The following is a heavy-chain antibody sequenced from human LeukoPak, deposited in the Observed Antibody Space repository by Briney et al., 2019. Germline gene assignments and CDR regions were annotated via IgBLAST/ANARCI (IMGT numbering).Heavy chain of an antibody. CDR1: GYTFTFYY. D-gene: IGHD2-21*02. J-gene: IGHJ3*02. CDR2: INTNSGGT. Sequence: GASVKVSCKASGYTFTFYYIHWVRQAPGQGLEWMGWINTNSGGTNYAQKCQGRVTMTRDTSITTAYMELSRLRSDDTAMYYCARTWGLASCAGDCLHDAFDIWGQGTMVTVSS. V-gene: IGHV1-2*02. CDR3: ARTWGLASCAGDCLHDAFDI.